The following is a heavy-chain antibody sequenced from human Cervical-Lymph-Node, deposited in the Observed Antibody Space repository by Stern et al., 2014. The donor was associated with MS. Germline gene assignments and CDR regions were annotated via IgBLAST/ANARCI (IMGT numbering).Heavy chain of an antibody. J-gene: IGHJ6*02. V-gene: IGHV3-48*02. CDR2: ISETSTTI. CDR1: VCPFSLYR. Sequence: EVQLVESWGGLVQPGGSLSVSCAASVCPFSLYRLNWARPAPGKGLEWISYISETSTTIYQADPVKGRFTISRDNAKNSLYLQMIGLRDEDTAVYYCARDSAPKARHSGMDVWGQGTTVTVSS. D-gene: IGHD3-10*01. CDR3: ARDSAPKARHSGMDV.